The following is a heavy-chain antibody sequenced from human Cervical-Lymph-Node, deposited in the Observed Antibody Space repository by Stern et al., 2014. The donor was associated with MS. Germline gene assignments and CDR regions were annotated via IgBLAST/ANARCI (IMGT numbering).Heavy chain of an antibody. CDR2: IIPLFGAA. J-gene: IGHJ5*02. V-gene: IGHV1-69*06. Sequence: VQLEESGTEVKKPGSSVKVSCKASGGTFTNYAFSWVRQAPGQGLEWMGGIIPLFGAAHYSQKFQDRVTITADTSTNTSYMELTSLRSEDTAVYYCARGSVVSPGNGRWSDPWGQGTLVTVSS. CDR3: ARGSVVSPGNGRWSDP. D-gene: IGHD1-1*01. CDR1: GGTFTNYA.